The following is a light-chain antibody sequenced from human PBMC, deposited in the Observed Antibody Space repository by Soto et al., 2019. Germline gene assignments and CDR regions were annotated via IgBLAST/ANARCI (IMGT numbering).Light chain of an antibody. J-gene: IGLJ2*01. CDR1: SGHSSYI. V-gene: IGLV4-60*02. Sequence: QPVLTQSSSASASLGSSVKLTCTLSSGHSSYIIASHQQQPGKAPRYLMKLEGSGSYNKGSGVPDRFSGSSSGADRYLTISNLQFEDEADYYCETWDSNTVVFGGGTKLTVL. CDR2: LEGSGSY. CDR3: ETWDSNTVV.